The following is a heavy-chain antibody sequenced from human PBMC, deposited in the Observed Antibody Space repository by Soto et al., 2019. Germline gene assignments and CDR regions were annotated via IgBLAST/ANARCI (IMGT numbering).Heavy chain of an antibody. CDR1: GGSISSYY. V-gene: IGHV4-59*01. J-gene: IGHJ6*02. CDR3: ARFANDILPSRCGMDV. D-gene: IGHD3-9*01. CDR2: IYYSGSS. Sequence: PSETLSLTCTGSGGSISSYYWSWIRQPPGKGLEWIGYIYYSGSSNYNPSLKSRVTISVDTSRNQGSLKLSSVTAADTAVYYCARFANDILPSRCGMDVWGQGPTVTVSS.